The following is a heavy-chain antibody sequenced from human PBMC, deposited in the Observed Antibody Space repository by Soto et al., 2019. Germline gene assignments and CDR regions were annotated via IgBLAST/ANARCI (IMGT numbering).Heavy chain of an antibody. CDR3: ARQRTSVVTQAYFDV. J-gene: IGHJ4*02. CDR2: IYYSGRT. CDR1: GDSINSRSYY. Sequence: SETLSLTCTVTGDSINSRSYYWGWIRQPPGKGLEWIGSIYYSGRTYNNPSLRSRVSMSIDTSKDQFSLKLKSVTAADTALYFCARQRTSVVTQAYFDVWRPGSLATVSS. D-gene: IGHD2-21*02. V-gene: IGHV4-39*01.